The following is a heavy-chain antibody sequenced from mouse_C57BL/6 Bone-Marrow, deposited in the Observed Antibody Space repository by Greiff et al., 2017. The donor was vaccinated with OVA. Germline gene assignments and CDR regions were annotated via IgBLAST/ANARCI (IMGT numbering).Heavy chain of an antibody. CDR2: IHPNSGST. CDR1: GYTFTSYW. V-gene: IGHV1-64*01. CDR3: ARSRLRRGLDY. J-gene: IGHJ2*01. D-gene: IGHD2-4*01. Sequence: QVQLKQPGAELVKPGASVKLSCKASGYTFTSYWMHWVKQRPGQGLEWIGMIHPNSGSTNYNEKFKSKATLTVDKSSSTAYMQLSSLTSEDSAVYYGARSRLRRGLDYWGQGTTLTVSS.